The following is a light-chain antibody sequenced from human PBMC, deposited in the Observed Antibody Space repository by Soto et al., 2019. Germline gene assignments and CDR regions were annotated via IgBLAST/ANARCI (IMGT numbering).Light chain of an antibody. J-gene: IGLJ2*01. CDR1: SSDFGGNNY. Sequence: QSALTQPPSASGSPGQSVTISCTGASSDFGGNNYVSWYQQHPGKAPKLMIFEVTKRPSGVPNRFSGSKSGNTASLTVSGLQAEDEADYYCTSYAGSYADVVFGGGTKLTVL. CDR2: EVT. V-gene: IGLV2-8*01. CDR3: TSYAGSYADVV.